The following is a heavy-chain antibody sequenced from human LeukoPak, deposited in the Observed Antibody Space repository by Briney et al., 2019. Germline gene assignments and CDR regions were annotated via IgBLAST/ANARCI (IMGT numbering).Heavy chain of an antibody. J-gene: IGHJ4*02. D-gene: IGHD1-26*01. CDR3: AGGHYPLEY. V-gene: IGHV4-59*01. CDR1: GDSISSSY. CDR2: MYNSGST. Sequence: SETLSLTCTVSGDSISSSYWSWIRQPPGKGLEWIGCMYNSGSTNYNPSLKSRVTISVDTSRTQFSLKLSSMTAADTAVYYCAGGHYPLEYWGQGTLVTVSS.